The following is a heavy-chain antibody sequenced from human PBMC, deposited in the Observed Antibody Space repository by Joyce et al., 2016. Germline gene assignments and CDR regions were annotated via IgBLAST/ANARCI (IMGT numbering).Heavy chain of an antibody. CDR1: GFMFSTWS. CDR3: ARGGLVYDYSMDV. CDR2: ISGDRRFI. Sequence: EVQLVESGGGLVKPGGSLKISCAASGFMFSTWSMSWFRQAPGKGLEWVSAISGDRRFIFHADAVRGRFTVSRDNAENSLYLQMKSLRVEDTAVYFCARGGLVYDYSMDVWGQGTTVIVSS. J-gene: IGHJ6*02. D-gene: IGHD2-21*01. V-gene: IGHV3-21*02.